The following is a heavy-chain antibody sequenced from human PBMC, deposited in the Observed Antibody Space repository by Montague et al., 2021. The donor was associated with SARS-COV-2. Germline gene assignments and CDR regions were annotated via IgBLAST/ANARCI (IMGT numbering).Heavy chain of an antibody. V-gene: IGHV4-59*08. J-gene: IGHJ4*02. CDR1: GGSISSYY. CDR3: ARHKKRLWFEELLFDY. CDR2: IYYSGST. Sequence: SETLSLTCTVSGGSISSYYWSWIRQPPGKGLEWIGYIYYSGSTNYNPSLKSRVTISVDTSKNQFSLKLSSVTAADTAVYYCARHKKRLWFEELLFDYWGQGTLVTVSS. D-gene: IGHD3-10*01.